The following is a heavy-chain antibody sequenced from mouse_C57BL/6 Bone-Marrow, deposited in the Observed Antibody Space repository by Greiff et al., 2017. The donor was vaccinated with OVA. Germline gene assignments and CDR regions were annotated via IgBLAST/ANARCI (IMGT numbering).Heavy chain of an antibody. CDR1: GFTFSDYG. CDR2: ISSGSSTI. J-gene: IGHJ4*01. Sequence: EVQGVESGGGLVKPGGSLKLSCAASGFTFSDYGMHWVRQAPEKGLDWVAYISSGSSTIYYADTVKGRFTISRDNAKNTLFLQMTSLRSEDTAMYYCARYWGDYWGQGTSVTVSS. V-gene: IGHV5-17*01. D-gene: IGHD4-1*01. CDR3: ARYWGDY.